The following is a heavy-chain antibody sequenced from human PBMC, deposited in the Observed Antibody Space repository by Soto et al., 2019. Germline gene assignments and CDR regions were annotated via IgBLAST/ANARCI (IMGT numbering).Heavy chain of an antibody. CDR1: GLTFSLYA. CDR2: ISGSGSST. CDR3: AKDPGYSIYYGIDV. V-gene: IGHV3-23*01. Sequence: EVQLLESGGGLVQPGGSLRLSCAASGLTFSLYAMTWVRQAPGKGLEWVSAISGSGSSTYYADSVKGRFTTSRDNSKNTRFLQMDSLRAEDTAVYYCAKDPGYSIYYGIDVWGQGTTVNVSS. J-gene: IGHJ6*02. D-gene: IGHD4-4*01.